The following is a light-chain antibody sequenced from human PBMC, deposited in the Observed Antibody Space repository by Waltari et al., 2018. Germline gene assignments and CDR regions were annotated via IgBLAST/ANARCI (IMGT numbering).Light chain of an antibody. CDR2: RNN. CDR1: SSNIGSNS. J-gene: IGLJ3*02. Sequence: QSVLTQPPSASGTPGQRVTISCSGSSSNIGSNSVYWYQQLPGTAPKLLSYRNNQRPSGVPDRFSGSKSGTSASLAISGLRSEDEADYYCAAWDDSFWVFGGGTKLTVL. CDR3: AAWDDSFWV. V-gene: IGLV1-47*01.